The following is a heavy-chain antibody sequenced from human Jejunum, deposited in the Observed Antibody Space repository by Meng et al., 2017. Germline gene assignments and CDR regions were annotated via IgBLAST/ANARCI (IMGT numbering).Heavy chain of an antibody. D-gene: IGHD5-12*01. CDR2: ISGGTGYI. CDR3: ARGWHSGYDFVPFDY. V-gene: IGHV3-21*04. J-gene: IGHJ4*02. Sequence: VDLVESGGCLVKPGGSLRLSCAASGFNFSSHTMNWVRQAPGKGLEWVSSISGGTGYIYYADSVKGRFTISRDNSKNMLYLQMNSLRAEDTAVYYCARGWHSGYDFVPFDYWGQGTLVTVSS. CDR1: GFNFSSHT.